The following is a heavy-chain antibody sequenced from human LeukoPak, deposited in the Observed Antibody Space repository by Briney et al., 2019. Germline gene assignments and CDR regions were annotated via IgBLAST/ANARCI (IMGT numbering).Heavy chain of an antibody. J-gene: IGHJ4*02. D-gene: IGHD1-26*01. CDR2: TRSKAYGGTT. V-gene: IGHV3-49*03. CDR3: TRGGSYQQFDY. Sequence: GGSLRLSCTASGFTFGDYAMSWFRQAPGKGLEWISFTRSKAYGGTTGYATSVKGRFTISRDDSKSIAYLQMNSLKTEDTALYYCTRGGSYQQFDYWGQGTLVTVSS. CDR1: GFTFGDYA.